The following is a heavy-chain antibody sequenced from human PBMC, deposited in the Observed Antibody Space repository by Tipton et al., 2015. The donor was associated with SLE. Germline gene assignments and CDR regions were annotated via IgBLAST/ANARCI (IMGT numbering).Heavy chain of an antibody. Sequence: GSLRLSCAASGFTFDDYTMDWVRQAPGKGLEWVSLISWDGGRTYYADSVKGRFTISRDNSKNSLYLQMNSLRPEDTAFYYCTKDTSRKNSWSGSFDFWGRGALVTVSA. D-gene: IGHD6-13*01. CDR2: ISWDGGRT. CDR3: TKDTSRKNSWSGSFDF. CDR1: GFTFDDYT. J-gene: IGHJ4*02. V-gene: IGHV3-43*01.